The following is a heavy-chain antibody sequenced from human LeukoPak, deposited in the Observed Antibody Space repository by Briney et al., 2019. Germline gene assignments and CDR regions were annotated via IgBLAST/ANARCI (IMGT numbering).Heavy chain of an antibody. CDR3: ARGSGSYYATTYYFDY. CDR1: GFTVSSNY. Sequence: GGSLRLSCAASGFTVSSNYMSWVRQAPGKGLEWVSVIYSGGSTYYADSVKGRFTISRDNSKNTLYLRMNSLRAEDTAVYYCARGSGSYYATTYYFDYWGQGTLVTVSS. CDR2: IYSGGST. V-gene: IGHV3-66*02. J-gene: IGHJ4*02. D-gene: IGHD1-26*01.